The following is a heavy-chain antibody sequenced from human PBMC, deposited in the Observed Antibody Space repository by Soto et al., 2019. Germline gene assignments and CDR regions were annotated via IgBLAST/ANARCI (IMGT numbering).Heavy chain of an antibody. CDR1: GGTFSSYA. V-gene: IGHV1-69*13. D-gene: IGHD3-3*01. J-gene: IGHJ6*02. Sequence: ASVKVSCKASGGTFSSYAISWVRQAPGQGLEWMGGIIPIFGTANYAQKFQGRVTITADESTSTAYMELSSLRSEDTAVYYCARAPYDFWSGYYSGSYGMDVWGQGTTVTVSS. CDR2: IIPIFGTA. CDR3: ARAPYDFWSGYYSGSYGMDV.